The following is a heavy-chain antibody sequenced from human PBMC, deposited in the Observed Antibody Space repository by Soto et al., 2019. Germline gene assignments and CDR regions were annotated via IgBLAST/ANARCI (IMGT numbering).Heavy chain of an antibody. CDR3: AKIPTGSGSSKFDY. D-gene: IGHD3-10*01. CDR2: ISGSGSFT. Sequence: DGQLLEAGGGLMKPGGSLRLSCAASGFTFRTYAMNWVRQAPGKGLEWISAISGSGSFTHYADSVRGRFTISRDNSQNQLYLQMNNLRGDDTAMYYCAKIPTGSGSSKFDYWGQGIQVTVSS. CDR1: GFTFRTYA. V-gene: IGHV3-23*01. J-gene: IGHJ4*02.